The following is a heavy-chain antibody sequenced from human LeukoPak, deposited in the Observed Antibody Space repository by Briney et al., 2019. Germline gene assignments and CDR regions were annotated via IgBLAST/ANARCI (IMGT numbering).Heavy chain of an antibody. D-gene: IGHD3-22*01. Sequence: PGGSLRLSCAVSGFTVSSNYMSWVRQAPGKGLEWVAVIYSGGSTYYADSVKGRFTISRHISKNTLYLQMNSLRPEDTAVYYCAVTYYYDSSGYSYKYFDYWGQGTLVTVSS. CDR3: AVTYYYDSSGYSYKYFDY. V-gene: IGHV3-53*04. CDR2: IYSGGST. J-gene: IGHJ4*02. CDR1: GFTVSSNY.